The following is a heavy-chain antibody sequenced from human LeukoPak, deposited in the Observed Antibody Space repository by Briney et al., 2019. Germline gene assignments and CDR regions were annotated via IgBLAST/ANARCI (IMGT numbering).Heavy chain of an antibody. CDR2: IYYSGST. J-gene: IGHJ4*02. CDR3: AGATTAYCTGGICPNFDY. Sequence: SETLSLTCTVSGASIRSYYWSWIRQPPGKGLEWIGYIYYSGSTNYNPSLESRVTISVDTSKNQFSLKLSSVTAADTAVYYCAGATTAYCTGGICPNFDYWGQGTLVTVSS. V-gene: IGHV4-59*01. D-gene: IGHD2-8*02. CDR1: GASIRSYY.